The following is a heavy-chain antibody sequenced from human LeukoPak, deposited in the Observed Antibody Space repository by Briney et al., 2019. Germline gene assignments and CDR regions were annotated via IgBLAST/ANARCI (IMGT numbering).Heavy chain of an antibody. CDR3: AKERYSVVPATGAFDI. D-gene: IGHD2-2*01. V-gene: IGHV3-23*01. J-gene: IGHJ3*02. CDR2: ISGSGGST. CDR1: GFTFSSYA. Sequence: GGSLRLSCAASGFTFSSYAMSWVRQAPGEGLEWVSAISGSGGSTYYADSVKGRFTISRDNSKNTLYLQMNSLRAEDTAVYYCAKERYSVVPATGAFDIWGQGTMVTVSS.